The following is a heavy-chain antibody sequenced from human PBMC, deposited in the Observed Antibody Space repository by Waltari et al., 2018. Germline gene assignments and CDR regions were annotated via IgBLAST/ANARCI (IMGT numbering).Heavy chain of an antibody. Sequence: QVQLQESGPGLVKPSETLSLTCTASGGSISSYYWSWIRQPPGKGLEWIGYIYYSGSTNYNPSLKSRVTISVDTSKNQFSLKLSSVTAADTAVYYCARVVNFWSGYYTGVSHYFDYWGQGTLVTVSS. CDR3: ARVVNFWSGYYTGVSHYFDY. V-gene: IGHV4-59*01. D-gene: IGHD3-3*01. J-gene: IGHJ4*02. CDR2: IYYSGST. CDR1: GGSISSYY.